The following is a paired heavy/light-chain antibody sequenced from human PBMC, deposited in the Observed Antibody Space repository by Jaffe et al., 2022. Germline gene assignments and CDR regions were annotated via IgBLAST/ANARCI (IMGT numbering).Light chain of an antibody. Sequence: EIVLTQSPDTLSLSPGERAILSCRASQSVSSSNLAWYQQKPGQAPRLLIYGASSRATGIPDRFSGSGSGTDFTLTISRLEPEDFAVYYCQQYGSSPYTFGQGTKLEIK. CDR3: QQYGSSPYT. CDR2: GAS. J-gene: IGKJ2*01. V-gene: IGKV3-20*01. CDR1: QSVSSSN.
Heavy chain of an antibody. CDR3: ARDQRSTSCYDY. Sequence: QVQLQESGPGLVKPSETLSLTCTVSGGPISSYYWSWIRQPPGKGLEWIGYIYYSGSTSYNPSLKSRVTISVDTSRNQFSLKLSSVTAADTAVYYCARDQRSTSCYDYWGQGTLVTVS. V-gene: IGHV4-59*01. CDR1: GGPISSYY. CDR2: IYYSGST. J-gene: IGHJ4*02. D-gene: IGHD2-2*01.